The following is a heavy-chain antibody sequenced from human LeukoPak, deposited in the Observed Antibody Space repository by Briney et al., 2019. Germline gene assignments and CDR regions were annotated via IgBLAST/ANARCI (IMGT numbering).Heavy chain of an antibody. CDR1: GYSFTTYW. V-gene: IGHV5-51*01. D-gene: IGHD3-10*01. CDR3: ARLGTYWSNYYFEY. CDR2: IYPGDSDT. Sequence: ESLKISCQGSGYSFTTYWIGWVRQMPGKGLECMGIIYPGDSDTRYSPSFQGQVTISADKSINTAYLQWSSLKASDTAMYYCARLGTYWSNYYFEYWGQGTLVTVSS. J-gene: IGHJ4*02.